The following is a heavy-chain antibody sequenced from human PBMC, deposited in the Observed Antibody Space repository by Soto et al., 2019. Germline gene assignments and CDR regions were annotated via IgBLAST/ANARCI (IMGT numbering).Heavy chain of an antibody. J-gene: IGHJ6*02. Sequence: EVQLVESGGGLVQPGGSLRLSCAASGFTFSSYSMNWVRQAPGKGLEWVSYISSSSSTIYYADSVKGRFTISSDNAKNSLYLQMNILRDEYTAVYYCARAELLLFGELLEVPYGMDVCGQGSTVTVSS. CDR1: GFTFSSYS. D-gene: IGHD3-10*01. V-gene: IGHV3-48*02. CDR2: ISSSSSTI. CDR3: ARAELLLFGELLEVPYGMDV.